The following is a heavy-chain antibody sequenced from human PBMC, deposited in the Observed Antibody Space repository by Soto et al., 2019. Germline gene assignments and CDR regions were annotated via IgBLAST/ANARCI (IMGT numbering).Heavy chain of an antibody. CDR3: ARDRLRYFDSLPEFDP. V-gene: IGHV3-21*01. J-gene: IGHJ5*02. CDR2: ISSSSSYI. CDR1: GFTFSSYS. D-gene: IGHD3-9*01. Sequence: GGSLRLSCAASGFTFSSYSMNWVRQAPGKGLEWVSSISSSSSYIYYADSVKGRFTISRDNAKNSLYLQMNSLRAEDTAVYYCARDRLRYFDSLPEFDPWGQGTLVTVSS.